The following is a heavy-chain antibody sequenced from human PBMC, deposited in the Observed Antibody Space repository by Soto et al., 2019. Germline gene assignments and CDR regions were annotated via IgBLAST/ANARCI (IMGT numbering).Heavy chain of an antibody. V-gene: IGHV1-8*01. CDR1: GYTFTSYD. D-gene: IGHD6-19*01. CDR2: MNPNSGNT. J-gene: IGHJ4*02. Sequence: QVQLVQSGAEVKKPGASVKVSCKASGYTFTSYDINWVRQATGQGLEWMGWMNPNSGNTGYAQKFQGRVTMTRNTSISTAYMELRSLRSEDTAVYYCARGPTRAKKQWLVRGVYWGQGTLVTVSS. CDR3: ARGPTRAKKQWLVRGVY.